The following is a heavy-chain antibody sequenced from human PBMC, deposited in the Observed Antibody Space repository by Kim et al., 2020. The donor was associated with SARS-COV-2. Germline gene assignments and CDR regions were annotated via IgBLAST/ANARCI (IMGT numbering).Heavy chain of an antibody. V-gene: IGHV3-48*03. CDR3: AISSMATSNN. CDR1: GFTFSSYE. Sequence: GGSLRLSCAASGFTFSSYEMNWVRQAPGKGLEWVSYISSSGSTIYYADSVKGRFTISRDNAKNSLYLQMNSLRAEDTAVYYCAISSMATSNNWGQGTLVTVSS. J-gene: IGHJ4*02. CDR2: ISSSGSTI. D-gene: IGHD5-12*01.